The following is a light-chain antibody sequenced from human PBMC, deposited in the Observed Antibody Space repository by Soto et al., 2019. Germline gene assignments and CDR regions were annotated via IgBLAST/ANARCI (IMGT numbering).Light chain of an antibody. CDR3: MQATQFPIT. V-gene: IGKV2-24*01. J-gene: IGKJ5*01. CDR1: QSLVPKDGNTY. Sequence: DIVMTQTPLSSPVTLGQPASISCRSSQSLVPKDGNTYLSWLQQRPGQPPRLLIYKISDRCSGVPDRFSGSGAGTDFTLTISRVEAEDVGVYYCMQATQFPITFGQGTRLELK. CDR2: KIS.